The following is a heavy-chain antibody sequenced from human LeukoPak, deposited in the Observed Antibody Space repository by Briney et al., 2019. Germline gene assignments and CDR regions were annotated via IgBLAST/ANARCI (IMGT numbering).Heavy chain of an antibody. CDR3: ARTYYDILTGYRVIDY. CDR2: ISSRSTYI. J-gene: IGHJ4*02. CDR1: GFTFSSYT. Sequence: GGSLRLSCAASGFTFSSYTMNWVRQAPGKGLEWVSSISSRSTYIYYADSLKGRFTISRDNAKNSLYLQMNSLRAEDTAVYYCARTYYDILTGYRVIDYWGQGTLVTVSS. D-gene: IGHD3-9*01. V-gene: IGHV3-21*01.